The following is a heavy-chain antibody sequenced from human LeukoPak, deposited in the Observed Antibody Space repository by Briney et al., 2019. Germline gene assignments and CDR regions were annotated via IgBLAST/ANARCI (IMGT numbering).Heavy chain of an antibody. D-gene: IGHD3-10*01. Sequence: GGSLRLSCAASRFTFSTYGMHWVRQAPGKGLEWVAFIRYDGNNKYYADSVKGRFTISRDNSKNTLYLQMNSLRAEDTAVYYCARDGGLLEQWGQGTLVTVSS. V-gene: IGHV3-30*02. CDR1: RFTFSTYG. CDR2: IRYDGNNK. J-gene: IGHJ4*02. CDR3: ARDGGLLEQ.